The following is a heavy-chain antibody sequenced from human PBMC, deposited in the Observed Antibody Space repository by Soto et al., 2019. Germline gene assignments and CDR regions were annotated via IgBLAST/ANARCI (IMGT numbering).Heavy chain of an antibody. V-gene: IGHV1-3*01. CDR2: INAGNGNT. CDR1: VYTFTTYA. J-gene: IGHJ4*02. Sequence: GASWRVSGKASVYTFTTYAIRCGRQAPGQRLEWMGWINAGNGNTKYSQKFQGRVTITRDTSASTAYMELSSLRSEDTAVYYCARGWGLGGVIAYFDYWGQGTLVTVSS. CDR3: ARGWGLGGVIAYFDY. D-gene: IGHD3-16*02.